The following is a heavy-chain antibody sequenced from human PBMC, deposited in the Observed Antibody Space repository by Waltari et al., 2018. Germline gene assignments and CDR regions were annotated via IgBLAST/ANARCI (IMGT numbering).Heavy chain of an antibody. V-gene: IGHV1-18*04. CDR1: GSTFTDYG. Sequence: QVHLVQSGAEVKKPGASVKVSCQASGSTFTDYGYTWVRQAPGQGLEWLGWISGFNGHTTYAQNLQGRVTMTTDTSPSTAYMELRSLRSDDTAVYYCARAARLWNAVLWHFDVWGRGTLVTVSS. J-gene: IGHJ2*01. D-gene: IGHD2-21*01. CDR2: ISGFNGHT. CDR3: ARAARLWNAVLWHFDV.